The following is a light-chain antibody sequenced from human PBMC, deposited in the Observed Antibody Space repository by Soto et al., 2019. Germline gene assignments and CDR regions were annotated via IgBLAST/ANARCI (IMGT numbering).Light chain of an antibody. J-gene: IGKJ1*01. CDR3: QQYYSFPWT. CDR2: DAS. CDR1: QGISSA. V-gene: IGKV1-13*02. Sequence: IQMTQSPSSVSASVGDRVTITCRASQGISSALAWYQQKPGKAPKLLIYDASSLESGVPSRFSGSGSGTDFTLTISCLQSEDFAIYYCQQYYSFPWTSGQGTEV.